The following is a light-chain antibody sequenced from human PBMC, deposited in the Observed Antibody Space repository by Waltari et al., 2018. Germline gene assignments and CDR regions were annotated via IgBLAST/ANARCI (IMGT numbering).Light chain of an antibody. CDR3: NSYSGSKHWV. V-gene: IGLV2-8*01. CDR2: EVT. Sequence: QSALTQSPSASGSPGQSVTISCTGTSSDVGGYSHVSWYQQHPGKAPKLIIYEVTKRPSGVPDRFSGAKSGNTASLTVSGLQADDEADYYCNSYSGSKHWVTGGGTKLTVL. CDR1: SSDVGGYSH. J-gene: IGLJ3*02.